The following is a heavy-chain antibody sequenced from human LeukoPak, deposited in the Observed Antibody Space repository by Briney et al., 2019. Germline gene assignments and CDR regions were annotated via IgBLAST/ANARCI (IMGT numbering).Heavy chain of an antibody. Sequence: ASVKVSCKASGYTFTSYGISWVRQAPGQGLEWMGWISAYNGNTNYAQKLQGRVTMTTDTSTSTAYMELRSLRSDDTAVYYCAKSVVEITTPCYACAEYFLHWGQGTLVTV. CDR3: AKSVVEITTPCYACAEYFLH. V-gene: IGHV1-18*01. D-gene: IGHD2-2*01. J-gene: IGHJ1*01. CDR2: ISAYNGNT. CDR1: GYTFTSYG.